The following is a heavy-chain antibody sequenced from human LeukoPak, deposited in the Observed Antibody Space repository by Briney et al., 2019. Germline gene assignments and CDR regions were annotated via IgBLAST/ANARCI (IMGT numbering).Heavy chain of an antibody. D-gene: IGHD3-22*01. V-gene: IGHV3-30-3*01. J-gene: IGHJ4*02. CDR2: ISYDGSNK. CDR1: GFTFSSYV. Sequence: GGSLRLSCAASGFTFSSYVMTWVRQAPGKGLEWVAVISYDGSNKYYADSVKGRFTISRDNSKNTLYLQMNSLRAEDTAVYYCARDYLDDSSGYAYWGQGTLVTVSS. CDR3: ARDYLDDSSGYAY.